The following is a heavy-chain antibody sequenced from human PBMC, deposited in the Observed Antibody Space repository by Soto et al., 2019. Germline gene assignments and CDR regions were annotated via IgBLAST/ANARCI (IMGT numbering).Heavy chain of an antibody. V-gene: IGHV4-4*02. CDR3: ARLDSSGYYFNGGWFDP. J-gene: IGHJ5*02. Sequence: LSLTCAVSGGSISSSNWWSWVRQPPGKGLEWIGEIYHSGSTNYNPSLKSRVTISVDKSKNQFSLKLSSVTAADTAVYYCARLDSSGYYFNGGWFDPWDQGTLVTVSS. CDR1: GGSISSSNW. CDR2: IYHSGST. D-gene: IGHD3-22*01.